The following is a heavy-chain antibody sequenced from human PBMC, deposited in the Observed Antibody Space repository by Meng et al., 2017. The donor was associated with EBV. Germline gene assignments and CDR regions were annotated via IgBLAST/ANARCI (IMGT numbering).Heavy chain of an antibody. CDR1: GDSISSFYY. V-gene: IGHV4-39*01. D-gene: IGHD6-19*01. CDR2: VHYTGST. Sequence: QLQLRESGPGQVKPSVTLSPTCPVSGDSISSFYYWGWIRHPPGRGLEWIGSVHYTGSTYYRPSLKSRVTVSVDTSKNQFSLRLTSVTAADTAVYYCARPFPSWQSPRLDPFGAWGQGALGTVAS. CDR3: ARPFPSWQSPRLDPFGA. J-gene: IGHJ5*02.